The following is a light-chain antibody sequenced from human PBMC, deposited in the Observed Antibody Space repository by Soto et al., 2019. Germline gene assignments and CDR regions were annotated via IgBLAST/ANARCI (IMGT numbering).Light chain of an antibody. CDR1: QSVSNN. J-gene: IGKJ4*01. CDR2: GAS. CDR3: QQYNNWPRGT. V-gene: IGKV3-15*01. Sequence: EIVMTQSPATLSVSPGERATLSCRASQSVSNNLAWYQQKPGQAPRLLIYGASTRATGIPARFSGSESGTEFTLTISSLQSEDFAVYYCQQYNNWPRGTFGGGTKVEIK.